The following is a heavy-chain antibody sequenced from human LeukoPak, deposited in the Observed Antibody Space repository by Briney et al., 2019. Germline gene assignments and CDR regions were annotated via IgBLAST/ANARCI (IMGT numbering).Heavy chain of an antibody. CDR3: AKVLPFTGDY. Sequence: GGSLRLSCAASGFTFKTYAMNWVRQVPGKGPEWVSSMSGSGSSTDYADSVKGRFTISRDNSKNTLYLQMNSLRAEDTAVYYCAKVLPFTGDYWGQGTLVTVSS. V-gene: IGHV3-23*01. CDR1: GFTFKTYA. J-gene: IGHJ4*02. D-gene: IGHD2-15*01. CDR2: MSGSGSST.